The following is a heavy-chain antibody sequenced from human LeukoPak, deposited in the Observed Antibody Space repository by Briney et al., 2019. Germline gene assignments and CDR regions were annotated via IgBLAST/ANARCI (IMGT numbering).Heavy chain of an antibody. CDR1: GFIFSSYS. CDR2: ITGSGGNT. D-gene: IGHD6-13*01. J-gene: IGHJ6*02. CDR3: AKAASSSWPSYYHGMDV. V-gene: IGHV3-23*01. Sequence: PGGSLRLSCAASGFIFSSYSMSWVRQAPGMGLEWVSVITGSGGNTYYADSVKGRFTISKDNSKNTVYLQMSSLRVDDTAVYYCAKAASSSWPSYYHGMDVWGQGTTVTVSS.